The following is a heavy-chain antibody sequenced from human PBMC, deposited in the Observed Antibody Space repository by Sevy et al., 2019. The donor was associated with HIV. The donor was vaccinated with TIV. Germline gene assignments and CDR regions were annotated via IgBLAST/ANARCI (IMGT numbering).Heavy chain of an antibody. D-gene: IGHD4-17*01. CDR3: AKDRRSPTVVTPFGLHYFDY. CDR1: GFTFSSYA. V-gene: IGHV3-23*01. CDR2: ISGSGGST. J-gene: IGHJ4*02. Sequence: GGSLRLSCAASGFTFSSYAMSWVRQAPGKGLEWVSAISGSGGSTYYADSVKGRFTISRDNSKNTLYLQMNSLRAEDTAVYYCAKDRRSPTVVTPFGLHYFDYWGQGTLVTVSS.